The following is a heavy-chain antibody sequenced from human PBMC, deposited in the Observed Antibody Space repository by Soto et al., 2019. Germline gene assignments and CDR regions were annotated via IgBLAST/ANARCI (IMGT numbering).Heavy chain of an antibody. CDR1: GGSISSGGYS. Sequence: KPSETLSLTCAVSGGSISSGGYSWSWIRQPPGKGLEWIGYIYHSGSTYYNPSLKSRVTISVDRSKNQFSLKLSSVTAADTAVYYCARGGSGYGLNWFDPWGQGTLVTVSS. J-gene: IGHJ5*02. V-gene: IGHV4-30-2*01. CDR2: IYHSGST. CDR3: ARGGSGYGLNWFDP. D-gene: IGHD5-12*01.